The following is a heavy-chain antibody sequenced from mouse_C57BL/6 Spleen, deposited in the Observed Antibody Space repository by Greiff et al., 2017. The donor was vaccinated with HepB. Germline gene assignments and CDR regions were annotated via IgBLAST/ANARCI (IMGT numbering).Heavy chain of an antibody. V-gene: IGHV1-52*01. CDR3: ARGETAQATGWFAY. CDR2: IDPSDSET. Sequence: QVQLKQPGAELVRPGSSVKLSCKASGYTFTSYWMHWVKQRPIQGLEWIGNIDPSDSETHYNQKFKDKATLTVDKSSSTAYMQLSSLTSEDAAVYYCARGETAQATGWFAYWGQGTLVTVSA. CDR1: GYTFTSYW. D-gene: IGHD3-2*02. J-gene: IGHJ3*01.